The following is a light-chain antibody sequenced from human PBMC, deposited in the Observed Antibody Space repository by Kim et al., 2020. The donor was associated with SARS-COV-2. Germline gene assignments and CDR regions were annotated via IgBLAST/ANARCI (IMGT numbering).Light chain of an antibody. Sequence: SVSPGAGATLSCRASQSVSTNFAWYQERPGQAPRLLIYGASTKAAGIPARFSGSGSATEFTLTISSLQAEDFAVYYCQQYNRRPNTFGQGTKLEI. CDR3: QQYNRRPNT. V-gene: IGKV3-15*01. J-gene: IGKJ2*01. CDR1: QSVSTN. CDR2: GAS.